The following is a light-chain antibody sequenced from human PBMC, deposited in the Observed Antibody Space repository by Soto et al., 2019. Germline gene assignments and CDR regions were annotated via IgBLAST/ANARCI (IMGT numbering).Light chain of an antibody. V-gene: IGKV3-20*01. J-gene: IGKJ1*01. Sequence: EIVLTQSPGTLSLSPGERGTLSCRASQRFGSSNLAWYQQKSGQAPRLLIYSTSSRATGIPDRFRGSGSGTDCTLTISRLEPEDFAVYYCQQYGNAPWTFGQGTKVEIK. CDR3: QQYGNAPWT. CDR1: QRFGSSN. CDR2: STS.